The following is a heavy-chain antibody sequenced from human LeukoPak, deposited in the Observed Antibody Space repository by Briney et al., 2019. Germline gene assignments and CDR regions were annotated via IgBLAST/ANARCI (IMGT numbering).Heavy chain of an antibody. V-gene: IGHV3-23*01. CDR3: AKDFDDYVWGSYRYTTVGYFDY. CDR2: ISGSGGST. D-gene: IGHD3-16*02. CDR1: GFTFSSYA. Sequence: GSLRLSCAASGFTFSSYAMSWVRQAPGKGLEWVSAISGSGGSTYYADSVKGRFTISRDNSKNTLYLQMNSLRAEGTAVYYCAKDFDDYVWGSYRYTTVGYFDYWGQGTLVTVSS. J-gene: IGHJ4*02.